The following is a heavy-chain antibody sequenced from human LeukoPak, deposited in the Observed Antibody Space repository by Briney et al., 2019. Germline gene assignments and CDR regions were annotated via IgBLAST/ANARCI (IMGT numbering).Heavy chain of an antibody. V-gene: IGHV3-11*06. CDR1: GFTFSDYY. Sequence: GGSLRLSCAASGFTFSDYYMSWIRQAPGKGLEWVSYISSSSSYTNYADSVKGRFTISRDNAKNSLYLQMNSLRAEVTAVYYCARVYGDYYFDYWGQGTLVTVSS. CDR3: ARVYGDYYFDY. D-gene: IGHD4-17*01. CDR2: ISSSSSYT. J-gene: IGHJ4*02.